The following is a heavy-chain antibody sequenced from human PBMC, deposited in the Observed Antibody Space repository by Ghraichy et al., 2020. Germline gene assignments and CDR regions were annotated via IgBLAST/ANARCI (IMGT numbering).Heavy chain of an antibody. CDR3: AAQAGKYYYDSSGYEGDY. V-gene: IGHV1-58*01. D-gene: IGHD3-22*01. J-gene: IGHJ4*02. CDR2: IVVGSGNT. Sequence: VKVSCKASGFTFTSSAVQWVRQARGQRLEWIGWIVVGSGNTNYAQKFQERVTITSDMSTSTAYMELSSLRSEDTAVYYCAAQAGKYYYDSSGYEGDYWGQGTLVTVSS. CDR1: GFTFTSSA.